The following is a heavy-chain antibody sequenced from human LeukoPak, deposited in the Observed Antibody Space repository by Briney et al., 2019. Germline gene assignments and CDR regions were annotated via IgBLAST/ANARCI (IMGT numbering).Heavy chain of an antibody. J-gene: IGHJ4*02. D-gene: IGHD3-10*01. CDR2: IYYSGST. Sequence: SETLSLTCTVSGGSISSSSYYWGWIRQPPGKGLEWIGSIYYSGSTYYNPSLKSRVTISVDTSKNQFSLKRSSVTAADTAVYYCARCISPDTMVRGGPFDYWGQGTLVTVSS. CDR3: ARCISPDTMVRGGPFDY. V-gene: IGHV4-39*01. CDR1: GGSISSSSYY.